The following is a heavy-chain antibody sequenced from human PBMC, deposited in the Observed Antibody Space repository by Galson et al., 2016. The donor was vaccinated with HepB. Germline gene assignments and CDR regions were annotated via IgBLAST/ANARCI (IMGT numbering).Heavy chain of an antibody. CDR1: GFTFSTYG. V-gene: IGHV3-30*18. Sequence: SLRLSCAASGFTFSTYGMHWVRQAPGKGLEWVAVISPDGSIIHSADSVKGRFTISRDNAKSTLFLQMNSLRIDDTAVYYCAKVFRQYSYGFSGWYFDLWGRGTLVIVSS. CDR3: AKVFRQYSYGFSGWYFDL. D-gene: IGHD5-18*01. J-gene: IGHJ2*01. CDR2: ISPDGSII.